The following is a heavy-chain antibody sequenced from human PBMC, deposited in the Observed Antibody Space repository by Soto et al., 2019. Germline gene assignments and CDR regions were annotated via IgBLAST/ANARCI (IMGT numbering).Heavy chain of an antibody. CDR2: INPSGGST. CDR1: GYTFTSYY. Sequence: ASVKVSCKASGYTFTSYYMHWVRQAPGQGLEWMGIINPSGGSTSYAQRFQGRVTMTRDTSTSTVYMELSSLRSEDTAVYYCARAARAAGGGDYYYGMDVWGQGTTVTVSS. D-gene: IGHD6-13*01. J-gene: IGHJ6*02. CDR3: ARAARAAGGGDYYYGMDV. V-gene: IGHV1-46*01.